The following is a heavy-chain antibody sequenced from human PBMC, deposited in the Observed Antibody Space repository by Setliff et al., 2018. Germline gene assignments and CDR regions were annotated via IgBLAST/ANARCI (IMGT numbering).Heavy chain of an antibody. V-gene: IGHV4-39*01. CDR2: NHYSENT. J-gene: IGHJ4*02. Sequence: SETLSLTCTVSGGSITSGRYYWGWIRQPPGQGLEWIASNHYSENTYYNPTLKTQVTISVDTSKNKLSLKLSFVTAADTAVYYCARHPSSGSYYGGSIFYFDDWGPGILVTVSS. CDR3: ARHPSSGSYYGGSIFYFDD. CDR1: GGSITSGRYY. D-gene: IGHD1-26*01.